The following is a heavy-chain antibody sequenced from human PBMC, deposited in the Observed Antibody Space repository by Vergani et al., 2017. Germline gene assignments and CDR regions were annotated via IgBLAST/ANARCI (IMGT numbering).Heavy chain of an antibody. CDR1: GYSIGSGFY. D-gene: IGHD4-17*01. J-gene: IGHJ2*01. V-gene: IGHV4-38-2*01. CDR3: ARSQGDYGYFDL. CDR2: IHNRGKT. Sequence: QVRLEESGPGLVKPSETLSLTCSVSGYSIGSGFYWAWIRQSPGEGLQWLTSIHNRGKTYHNPSLKSRVSVSLDTSKNRFSHNLTSVTATDTAVYYCARSQGDYGYFDLWGPGSLVTVSS.